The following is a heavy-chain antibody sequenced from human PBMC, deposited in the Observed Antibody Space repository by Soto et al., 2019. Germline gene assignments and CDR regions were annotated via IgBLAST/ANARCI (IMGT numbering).Heavy chain of an antibody. Sequence: GGSLRLSCAASGFTFSNYAMHWVRQAPGKGLEYVSAISSNGGSTYYASSVKGRFTISRDNSKNTLYLQMGSLRAEDMAVYYCARGPPLGSYDFWSGYFYWGQGTLVTVSS. V-gene: IGHV3-64*01. J-gene: IGHJ4*02. CDR2: ISSNGGST. D-gene: IGHD3-3*01. CDR1: GFTFSNYA. CDR3: ARGPPLGSYDFWSGYFY.